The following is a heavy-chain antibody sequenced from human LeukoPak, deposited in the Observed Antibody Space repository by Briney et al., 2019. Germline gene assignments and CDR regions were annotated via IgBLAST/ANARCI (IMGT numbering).Heavy chain of an antibody. CDR2: IRQDGSEK. V-gene: IGHV3-7*01. CDR1: GFTFSDYW. Sequence: PGGSLRLSCAASGFTFSDYWMSWVRQAPGKGLEWVANIRQDGSEKNYVDSVKGRFTVSRDNAKNSLFLQMNSLRAEDTAVYYCAREPNAFDIWGQGTMVTVSS. CDR3: AREPNAFDI. J-gene: IGHJ3*02.